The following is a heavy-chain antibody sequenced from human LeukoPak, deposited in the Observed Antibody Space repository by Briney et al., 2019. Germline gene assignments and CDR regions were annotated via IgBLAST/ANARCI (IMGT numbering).Heavy chain of an antibody. CDR3: ARDTKQLTSYYYYYGMDV. D-gene: IGHD6-13*01. Sequence: GGSLRLSRAASGFTFSSYSMNWVRQAPGKGPEWVSSISSSSGYIYYADSVKGRVTISRDNAKNSLYLQMNSLRAEDTAVYFCARDTKQLTSYYYYYGMDVWGQGTTVTVSS. J-gene: IGHJ6*02. V-gene: IGHV3-21*01. CDR2: ISSSSGYI. CDR1: GFTFSSYS.